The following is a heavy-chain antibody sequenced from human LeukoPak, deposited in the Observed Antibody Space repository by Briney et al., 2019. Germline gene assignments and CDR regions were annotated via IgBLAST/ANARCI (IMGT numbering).Heavy chain of an antibody. J-gene: IGHJ4*02. CDR1: GFTFSSYE. CDR3: ARTYYGSGSYPLDY. Sequence: GGSLRLSCAASGFTFSSYEMNWVRQAPGKGLEWVSYISSSGSTIYYADSVKGRFTISRDNAKNSLYLQMNSLRAEDTAVYYCARTYYGSGSYPLDYWGQGTLVTVSS. D-gene: IGHD3-10*01. V-gene: IGHV3-48*03. CDR2: ISSSGSTI.